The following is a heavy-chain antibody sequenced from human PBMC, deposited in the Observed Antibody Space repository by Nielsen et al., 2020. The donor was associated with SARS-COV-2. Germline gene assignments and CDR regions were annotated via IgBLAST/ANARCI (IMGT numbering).Heavy chain of an antibody. CDR1: GFTFDLFS. CDR3: AKVLRTHRLVMPLLNPHGAFNV. Sequence: GGSLRLSCTASGFTFDLFSMTWVRQAPGKGLEWVAGITDSGSRVYYADSVRGRFTISRDNFKDTLYLHMNSLRPEDTALYYCAKVLRTHRLVMPLLNPHGAFNVWGQGTTVTVSS. J-gene: IGHJ3*01. V-gene: IGHV3-23*01. CDR2: ITDSGSRV. D-gene: IGHD3-16*01.